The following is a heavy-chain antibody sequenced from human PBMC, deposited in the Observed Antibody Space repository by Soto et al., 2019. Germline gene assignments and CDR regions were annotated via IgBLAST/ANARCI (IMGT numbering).Heavy chain of an antibody. CDR3: AREATSGESFSYFFDL. Sequence: SETLSLTCTVSGASINSRDYFWGWIRQVPGKGPEWLGTIISRGDTFDSPSLKSRVIMSLDTSKNQFSLRLTSVTDTDTAVYFCAREATSGESFSYFFDLWGPGAPVTV. V-gene: IGHV4-39*07. D-gene: IGHD2-2*01. CDR2: IISRGDT. J-gene: IGHJ4*02. CDR1: GASINSRDYF.